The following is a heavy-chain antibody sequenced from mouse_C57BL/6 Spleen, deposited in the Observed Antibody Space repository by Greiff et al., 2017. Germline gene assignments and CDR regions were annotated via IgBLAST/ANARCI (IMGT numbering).Heavy chain of an antibody. CDR1: GYTFTSYW. D-gene: IGHD2-2*01. CDR2: IDPSDSYT. Sequence: QVQLKQPGAELVMPGASVKLSCKASGYTFTSYWMHWVKQRPGQGLEWIGEIDPSDSYTNYNQKFKGKSTLTVDKSSSTAYMQLSSLTSEDSAVYYCARFGYDTAYWGQGTLVTVSA. CDR3: ARFGYDTAY. V-gene: IGHV1-69*01. J-gene: IGHJ3*01.